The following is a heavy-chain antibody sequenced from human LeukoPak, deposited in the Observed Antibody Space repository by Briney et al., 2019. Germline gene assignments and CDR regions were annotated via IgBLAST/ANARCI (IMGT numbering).Heavy chain of an antibody. J-gene: IGHJ4*02. CDR1: GYTLTELS. V-gene: IGHV1-24*01. Sequence: ASVKVSCKVSGYTLTELSMHWVRQAPGKGLEWMGGFDPEDGETIYAQKFQGRVTMTEDTSTDTAYMELSSLRSEDTAVYYCASTVGGWSPLHYFDYWGQGTLVTVSS. CDR3: ASTVGGWSPLHYFDY. CDR2: FDPEDGET. D-gene: IGHD2-15*01.